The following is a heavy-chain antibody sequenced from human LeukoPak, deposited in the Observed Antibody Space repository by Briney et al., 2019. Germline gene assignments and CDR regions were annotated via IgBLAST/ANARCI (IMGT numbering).Heavy chain of an antibody. CDR2: ISGSRATT. Sequence: PEGSLRLSCAASGFTFYIFSDLYAMSWVRQAPGKGLEWVSTISGSRATTHYADSVRGRFTISRDKSTNTLFLQMDSLRAEDTTVYYCAKGHSSGWFYFDYWGRGTLVAVSS. D-gene: IGHD6-19*01. V-gene: IGHV3-23*01. J-gene: IGHJ4*02. CDR1: GFTFYIFSDLYA. CDR3: AKGHSSGWFYFDY.